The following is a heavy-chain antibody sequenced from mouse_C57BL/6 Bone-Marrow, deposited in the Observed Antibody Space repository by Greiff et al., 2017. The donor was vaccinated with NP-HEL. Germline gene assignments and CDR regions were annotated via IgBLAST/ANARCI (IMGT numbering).Heavy chain of an antibody. Sequence: EVQLQESGPVLVKPGASVKMSCKASGYTFTDYYMNWVKQSHGKSLEWIGVINPYNGGTSYNQKFKGKATLTVDKPSSTAYMQLSSLTSEDSAVYYCARDYGSSYYFDYWGQGTTLTVSS. V-gene: IGHV1-19*01. CDR1: GYTFTDYY. D-gene: IGHD1-1*01. CDR2: INPYNGGT. CDR3: ARDYGSSYYFDY. J-gene: IGHJ2*01.